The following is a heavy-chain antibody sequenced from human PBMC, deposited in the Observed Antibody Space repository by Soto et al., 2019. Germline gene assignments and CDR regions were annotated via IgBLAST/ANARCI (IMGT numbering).Heavy chain of an antibody. CDR1: GFTVNNNY. CDR2: ISGSGGST. J-gene: IGHJ3*02. Sequence: PGGSLRLSCAASGFTVNNNYMSWVRQAPGKGLEWVSAISGSGGSTYYADSVKGRFTISRDNSKNTLYLQMNSLRAEDTAVYYCAKIAAAGDAFDIWGQGTMVTVSS. D-gene: IGHD6-13*01. V-gene: IGHV3-23*01. CDR3: AKIAAAGDAFDI.